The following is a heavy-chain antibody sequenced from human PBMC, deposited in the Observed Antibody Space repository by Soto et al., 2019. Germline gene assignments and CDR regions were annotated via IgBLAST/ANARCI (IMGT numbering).Heavy chain of an antibody. CDR1: GGSIGTSAYY. J-gene: IGHJ5*02. CDR2: INHSGNT. CDR3: SRRAPEGFDP. V-gene: IGHV4-39*01. Sequence: LSLTCAVSGGSIGTSAYYWGWIRQAPGKGLEWIGSINHSGNTYLSPSLKDRVTMSVDTSKNSFSLKLRSATAADTGLYCCSRRAPEGFDPWGQGTLVTVSS.